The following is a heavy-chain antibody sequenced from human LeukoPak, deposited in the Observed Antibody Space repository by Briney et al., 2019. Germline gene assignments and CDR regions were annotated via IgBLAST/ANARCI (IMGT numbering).Heavy chain of an antibody. Sequence: GGSLRLSCAASGFTFDDYAMHWVRQAPGKGLEWVSGISWNSGSIGYADSVKGRFTISRDNAKNSLYLQMNSLRAEDTALYYCAKDLAVTRYYYYGMDVWGQGTTVTVSS. J-gene: IGHJ6*02. D-gene: IGHD4-17*01. CDR2: ISWNSGSI. CDR1: GFTFDDYA. V-gene: IGHV3-9*01. CDR3: AKDLAVTRYYYYGMDV.